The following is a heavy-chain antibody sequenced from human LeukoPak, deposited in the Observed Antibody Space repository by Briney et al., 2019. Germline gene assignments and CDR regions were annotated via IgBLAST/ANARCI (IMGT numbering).Heavy chain of an antibody. V-gene: IGHV3-9*03. CDR1: GFTFDDYA. J-gene: IGHJ4*02. Sequence: GGSLRLSCAASGFTFDDYAMHWVRQAPGKGLEWVSGISWNSGSIGYADSVKGRFTISRDDAKNSLYLQMNSLRAEDMALYYCAKDIGEGELELGFDYWGQGTLVTVSS. CDR3: AKDIGEGELELGFDY. CDR2: ISWNSGSI. D-gene: IGHD1-7*01.